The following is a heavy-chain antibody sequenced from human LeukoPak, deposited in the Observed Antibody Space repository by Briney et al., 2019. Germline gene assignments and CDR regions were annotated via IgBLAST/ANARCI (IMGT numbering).Heavy chain of an antibody. CDR2: IYYSGST. D-gene: IGHD2-15*01. J-gene: IGHJ3*02. CDR3: AREDHLGYCSGGSCLGAFDI. Sequence: SETLSLTCTVSGGSISTYYWSWIRQPPGKGLEWVGYIYYSGSTNYNPSLKSRVTMSLDTPKNQFSLKLSSVTAADTAVYYCAREDHLGYCSGGSCLGAFDIWGQGTMVTVSS. V-gene: IGHV4-59*01. CDR1: GGSISTYY.